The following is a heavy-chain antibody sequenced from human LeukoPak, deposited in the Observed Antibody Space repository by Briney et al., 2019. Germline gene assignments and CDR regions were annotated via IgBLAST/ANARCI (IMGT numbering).Heavy chain of an antibody. CDR1: GFTFSSYS. Sequence: TGGSLRLSCAASGFTFSSYSMNWVRQAPGKGLEWVSSISSSSSYIYYADSVKGRFTISRDNAKNSLYLQMNSLRAEDTAVYYCATKLYGDYVDYFYYMDVWGKGTTVTVSS. V-gene: IGHV3-21*01. CDR3: ATKLYGDYVDYFYYMDV. J-gene: IGHJ6*03. CDR2: ISSSSSYI. D-gene: IGHD4-17*01.